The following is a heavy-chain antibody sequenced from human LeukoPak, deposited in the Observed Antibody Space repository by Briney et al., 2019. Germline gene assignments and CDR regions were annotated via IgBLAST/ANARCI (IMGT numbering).Heavy chain of an antibody. V-gene: IGHV3-64*01. CDR3: ASGLAFDY. D-gene: IGHD3/OR15-3a*01. Sequence: GRSLRLSCGASGFTFSSYAMHWVRQAPGKGLEYVSAISSNGGSTYYANSVKGRFTISRDNSKNALYLQMGSLRAEDMAVYYCASGLAFDYWGQGTLVTVSS. CDR1: GFTFSSYA. J-gene: IGHJ4*02. CDR2: ISSNGGST.